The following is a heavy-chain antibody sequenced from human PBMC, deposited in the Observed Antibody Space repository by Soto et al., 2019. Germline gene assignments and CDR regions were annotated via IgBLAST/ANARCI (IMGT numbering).Heavy chain of an antibody. CDR2: INPNSGGT. CDR1: GYTFTGYY. Sequence: ASVKVSCKASGYTFTGYYMHWVRQAPGQGLEWMGWINPNSGGTNYAQKLQGWVTMTRDTSISTAYMELRSLRSDDTAVYYCARHTGLRYFDWLLDFDYWGQGTLVTVSS. D-gene: IGHD3-9*01. V-gene: IGHV1-2*04. CDR3: ARHTGLRYFDWLLDFDY. J-gene: IGHJ4*02.